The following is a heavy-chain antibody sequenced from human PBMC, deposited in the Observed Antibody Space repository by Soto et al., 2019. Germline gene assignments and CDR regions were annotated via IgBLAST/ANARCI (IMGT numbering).Heavy chain of an antibody. D-gene: IGHD6-13*01. J-gene: IGHJ5*02. CDR2: INAANGDT. V-gene: IGHV1-3*01. Sequence: GASVKVSCKASGNPFISYAISWVRQAPGQGLEWMGWINAANGDTKYSPKFQGRVTITRDTSASTAYMELSSLRSEDTAVYYCVRRHVSATGIDWFDPWGQGTLVTVSS. CDR3: VRRHVSATGIDWFDP. CDR1: GNPFISYA.